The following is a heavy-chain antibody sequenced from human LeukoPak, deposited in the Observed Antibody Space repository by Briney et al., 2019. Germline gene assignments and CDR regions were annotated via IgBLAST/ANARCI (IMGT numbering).Heavy chain of an antibody. Sequence: GGSLRLSCEVSGFNLEEYGMSWVRRSPGRGLEWIAGISYDGATIGYADSVKGRFTISRDNAKNSLYLQMNSLRAEDTAVYYCATWFGEDAFDIWGQGTMVTVSS. V-gene: IGHV3-20*04. CDR3: ATWFGEDAFDI. D-gene: IGHD3-10*01. CDR1: GFNLEEYG. CDR2: ISYDGATI. J-gene: IGHJ3*02.